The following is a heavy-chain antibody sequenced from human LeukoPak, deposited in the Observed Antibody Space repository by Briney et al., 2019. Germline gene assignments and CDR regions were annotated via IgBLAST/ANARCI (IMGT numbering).Heavy chain of an antibody. V-gene: IGHV3-33*01. CDR1: GFTFSSYG. J-gene: IGHJ4*02. CDR2: IWYDGSNK. D-gene: IGHD6-13*01. CDR3: ARGEQQLVLPFDY. Sequence: GGSLRLSCAASGFTFSSYGMHWVRQAPGRGLEWVAVIWYDGSNKYYADSVKGRFTISRDNSKNTLYLQMNSLRAEDTAVYYCARGEQQLVLPFDYWGQGTLVSVSS.